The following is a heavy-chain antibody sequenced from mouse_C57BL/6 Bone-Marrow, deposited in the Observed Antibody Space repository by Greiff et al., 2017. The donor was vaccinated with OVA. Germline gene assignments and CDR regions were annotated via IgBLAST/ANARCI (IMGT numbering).Heavy chain of an antibody. D-gene: IGHD2-2*01. Sequence: EVKLMESGPELVKPGASVKMSCKASGYTFTDYNMHWVKQSHGKSLEWIGYINPNNGGTSYNQKFKGKATLTVNKSSSTAYMELRSLTSEDSAVYYCARRSTMVTLDYWGQGTTLTVSS. V-gene: IGHV1-22*01. CDR3: ARRSTMVTLDY. CDR1: GYTFTDYN. J-gene: IGHJ2*01. CDR2: INPNNGGT.